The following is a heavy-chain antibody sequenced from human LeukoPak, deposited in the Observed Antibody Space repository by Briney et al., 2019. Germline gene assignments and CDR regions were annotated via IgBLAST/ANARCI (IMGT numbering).Heavy chain of an antibody. V-gene: IGHV3-7*01. CDR1: GFTFSSYW. D-gene: IGHD1-26*01. J-gene: IGHJ4*02. CDR2: IKQDGSEK. Sequence: GGSLRLSCAASGFTFSSYWTSWVRQAPGKGLEWVANIKQDGSEKYYVDSVKGRFTISRDNAKNSLYLQMNSLRAEDTAVYYCARDHLVDIVGSIDYWGQGTLVTVSS. CDR3: ARDHLVDIVGSIDY.